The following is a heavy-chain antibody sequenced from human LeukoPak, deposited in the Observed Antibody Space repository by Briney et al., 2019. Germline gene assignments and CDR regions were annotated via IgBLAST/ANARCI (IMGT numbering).Heavy chain of an antibody. CDR1: GFTFSSYG. CDR2: ISYDGSNK. CDR3: AKGVDIVVVPAATYYYYGMDA. D-gene: IGHD2-2*01. V-gene: IGHV3-30*18. Sequence: GGSLRLSCAASGFTFSSYGMHWVRQAPGKGLEWVAVISYDGSNKYYADSVKGRFTISRDNSKNTLYLQMNSLRAEDTAVYYCAKGVDIVVVPAATYYYYGMDAWGQGTTVTVSS. J-gene: IGHJ6*02.